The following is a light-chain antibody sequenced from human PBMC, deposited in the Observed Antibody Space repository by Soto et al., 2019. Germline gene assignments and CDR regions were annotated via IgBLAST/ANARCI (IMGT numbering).Light chain of an antibody. CDR1: SSDFGNYKF. CDR3: CSYAGSYSSYF. Sequence: QSALTQPASVSGSPGQSITISCTGSSSDFGNYKFVSWYQQYAGKAPKVMLYEVSKRPSGVSYRFSGSQSGKTASLTISGLQAEDGADYYCCSYAGSYSSYFFGTGTKVTVL. J-gene: IGLJ1*01. CDR2: EVS. V-gene: IGLV2-23*02.